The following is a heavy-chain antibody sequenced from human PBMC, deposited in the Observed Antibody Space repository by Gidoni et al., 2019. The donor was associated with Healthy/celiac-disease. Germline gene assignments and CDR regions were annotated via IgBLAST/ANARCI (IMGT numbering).Heavy chain of an antibody. CDR1: GGSISSYY. D-gene: IGHD6-13*01. V-gene: IGHV4-59*01. Sequence: QVQLQESGPGRVKPSETLSLTCTVPGGSISSYYWSWIRQPPGKGLEWIGYIYYSGSTNYTPSLKSRVTISVDTSKNQFSLKLSSVPAADTAVYYCARVSVSSSGPLDYWGQGTLVTVSS. J-gene: IGHJ4*02. CDR2: IYYSGST. CDR3: ARVSVSSSGPLDY.